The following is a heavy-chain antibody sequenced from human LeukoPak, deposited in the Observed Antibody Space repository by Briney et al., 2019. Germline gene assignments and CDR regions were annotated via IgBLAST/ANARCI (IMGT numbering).Heavy chain of an antibody. V-gene: IGHV4-59*01. CDR1: GGSISSYY. D-gene: IGHD6-13*01. CDR3: ARGASSSWAYYYYGMDV. J-gene: IGHJ6*02. Sequence: SETLSLTCTVSGGSISSYYWSWTRQPPGKGLEWIGYIYYSGSTNYNPSLKSRVTISVDTSKNQFSLKLSSVSAADTAVYYCARGASSSWAYYYYGMDVWGQGTTVTVSS. CDR2: IYYSGST.